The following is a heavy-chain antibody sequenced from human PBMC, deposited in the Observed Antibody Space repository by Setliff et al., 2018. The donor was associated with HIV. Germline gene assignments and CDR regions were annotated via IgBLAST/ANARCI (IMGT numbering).Heavy chain of an antibody. Sequence: NPSETLSLTCTVSGGSISNTNYYWGWIRQPPGKGLEWIGNIFHNGNTYYNATLESRVAISVDTSKRQFSLRMNSVTAADTAVYYCARVDSSTPRAVDIWGQGTMVTVSS. V-gene: IGHV4-39*01. D-gene: IGHD5-12*01. CDR3: ARVDSSTPRAVDI. CDR1: GGSISNTNYY. CDR2: IFHNGNT. J-gene: IGHJ3*02.